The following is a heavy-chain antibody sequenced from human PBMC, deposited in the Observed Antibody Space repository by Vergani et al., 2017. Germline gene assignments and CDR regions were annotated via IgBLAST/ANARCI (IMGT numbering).Heavy chain of an antibody. CDR3: ARDTFDFDSENYDYVFDG. D-gene: IGHD3-16*01. V-gene: IGHV4-59*01. J-gene: IGHJ3*01. CDR1: GGSITNNF. Sequence: QVQLQESGPGLVKPSETLSLTCTVSGGSITNNFWSWIRRPPGKGLEWIGYIHHSGATNTKSSLRSRVSISIDTSKSSFSLRLSSVTTADTAMYSCARDTFDFDSENYDYVFDGWGQGTMVIVSS. CDR2: IHHSGAT.